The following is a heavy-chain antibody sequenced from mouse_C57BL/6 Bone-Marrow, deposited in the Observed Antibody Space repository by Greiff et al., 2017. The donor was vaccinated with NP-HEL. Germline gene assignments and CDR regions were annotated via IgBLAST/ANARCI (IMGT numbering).Heavy chain of an antibody. D-gene: IGHD2-2*01. Sequence: EVMLVESGGGLVQPKGSLKLSCAASGFSFNTYAMNWVRQAPGKGLEWVARIRSKSNNYATYYADSVKDRFTISRDDSESMLYLQMNNLKTEDTAMYYCVSPYGYDEGDDWGQGTSVTVSS. V-gene: IGHV10-1*01. J-gene: IGHJ4*01. CDR1: GFSFNTYA. CDR3: VSPYGYDEGDD. CDR2: IRSKSNNYAT.